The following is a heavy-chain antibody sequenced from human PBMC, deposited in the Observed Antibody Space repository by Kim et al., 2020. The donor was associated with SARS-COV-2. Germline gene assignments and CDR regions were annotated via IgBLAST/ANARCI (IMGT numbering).Heavy chain of an antibody. CDR1: GGSISSSSYY. D-gene: IGHD3-9*01. J-gene: IGHJ6*02. CDR3: ARDLSGVGVAYYDILTGEKYYYYYGMDV. CDR2: IYYSGST. V-gene: IGHV4-39*07. Sequence: SETLSLTCTVSGGSISSSSYYWGWIRQPPGKGLEWIGSIYYSGSTYYNPSLKSRATITVDTSKNQYSLKLSPVTAAATAVYYCARDLSGVGVAYYDILTGEKYYYYYGMDVWGQGTTVTVSS.